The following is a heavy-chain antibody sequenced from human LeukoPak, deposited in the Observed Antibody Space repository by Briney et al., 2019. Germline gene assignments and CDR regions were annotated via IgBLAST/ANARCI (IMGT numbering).Heavy chain of an antibody. CDR3: ARDLYCGGDCYTDY. J-gene: IGHJ4*02. CDR1: GYTFTGYY. Sequence: ASVKVSCKASGYTFTGYYMHWVRQAPGQGLEWMGRINPNSGGTNYAQKFQGRVTMTRDTSISTAYMELSRLRSDDTAVYYYARDLYCGGDCYTDYWGQGTLVTVSS. D-gene: IGHD2-21*02. CDR2: INPNSGGT. V-gene: IGHV1-2*06.